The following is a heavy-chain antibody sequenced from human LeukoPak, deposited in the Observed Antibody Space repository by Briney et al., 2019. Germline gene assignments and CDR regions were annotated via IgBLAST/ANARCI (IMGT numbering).Heavy chain of an antibody. CDR3: ARRGSRLVVLLSAFDF. Sequence: SETLSLMCTVSGGSTGSRGYFWDWVRQPPGKGLEWIESVDYSGTTHYHPSPKSRITISVDTSENQFSLKLTSVTAADTAVYYCARRGSRLVVLLSAFDFWGQGTMVTVSS. J-gene: IGHJ3*01. V-gene: IGHV4-39*01. D-gene: IGHD2-2*01. CDR2: VDYSGTT. CDR1: GGSTGSRGYF.